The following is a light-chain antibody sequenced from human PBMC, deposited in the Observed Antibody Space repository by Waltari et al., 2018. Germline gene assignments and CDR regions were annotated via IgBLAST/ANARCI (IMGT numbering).Light chain of an antibody. CDR2: EVT. Sequence: QSALTQPPSASGSLGQSVTLSCTGTNRDLGPWNFVSWHQQPPGKAPKIIIYEVTRRPSGVPDRFSGSKSGNTASLTVSGLQAEDEAYYYCSSYAGNNIWVFGGGTKVTVL. CDR3: SSYAGNNIWV. J-gene: IGLJ3*02. V-gene: IGLV2-8*01. CDR1: NRDLGPWNF.